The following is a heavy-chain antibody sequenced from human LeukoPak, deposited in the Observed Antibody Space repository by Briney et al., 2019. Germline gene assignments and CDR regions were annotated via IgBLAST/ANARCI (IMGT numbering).Heavy chain of an antibody. D-gene: IGHD6-13*01. J-gene: IGHJ4*02. CDR2: IYSGGST. Sequence: GGSLRLSCAASGFTVSSNYMSWVRQAPGKGLEWVSVIYSGGSTYYADSVKGRFTISRDNSKNTLYLQMNSLRAEDTAVYYCARDQYSSSRYGTDYWGQGTLVTVSS. V-gene: IGHV3-66*01. CDR3: ARDQYSSSRYGTDY. CDR1: GFTVSSNY.